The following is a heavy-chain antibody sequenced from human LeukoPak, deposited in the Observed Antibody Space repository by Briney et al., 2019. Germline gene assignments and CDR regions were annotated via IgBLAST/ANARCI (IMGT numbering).Heavy chain of an antibody. CDR1: GFTVSSNY. CDR2: IYSGGST. V-gene: IGHV3-53*01. D-gene: IGHD2-2*01. CDR3: AREVVVPAASYYYYGMDV. Sequence: GGSLRFSCAASGFTVSSNYMSWVRQAPGKGLEWVSVIYSGGSTYYADSVKGRFTISRDNSKNTLYLQMNSLRAEDTAVYYCAREVVVPAASYYYYGMDVWGKGTTVTVSS. J-gene: IGHJ6*04.